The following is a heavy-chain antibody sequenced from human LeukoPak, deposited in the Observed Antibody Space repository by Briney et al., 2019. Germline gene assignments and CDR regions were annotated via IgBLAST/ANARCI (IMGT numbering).Heavy chain of an antibody. Sequence: ESLKISCKGSGYSFTSYWIGWVRQMPGKGLEWMGIIYPGDSDTRYSPSFQGQVTISADKSISTAYLQWSSLKASDTAMYYCARLGSVYCSGGSCYKFDPWGQGIQVTVSS. CDR2: IYPGDSDT. CDR1: GYSFTSYW. V-gene: IGHV5-51*01. D-gene: IGHD2-15*01. CDR3: ARLGSVYCSGGSCYKFDP. J-gene: IGHJ5*02.